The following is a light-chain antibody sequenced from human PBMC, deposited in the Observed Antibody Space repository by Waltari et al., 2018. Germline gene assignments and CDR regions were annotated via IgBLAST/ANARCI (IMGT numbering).Light chain of an antibody. CDR2: EVS. V-gene: IGLV2-14*01. CDR3: SSYTSMSTQV. Sequence: QSAMTQPASVSGSPGQSLTLSCTGTSSAVGRYNYVSWSQQHPGKAPKLMIYEVSTRPSGVSNRFSVAKSGNTASLTISGLQAEDEADYFCSSYTSMSTQVFGTGTTVTVL. CDR1: SSAVGRYNY. J-gene: IGLJ1*01.